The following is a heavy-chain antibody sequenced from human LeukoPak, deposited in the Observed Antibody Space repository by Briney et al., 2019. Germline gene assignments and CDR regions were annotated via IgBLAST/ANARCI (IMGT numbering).Heavy chain of an antibody. V-gene: IGHV3-11*05. D-gene: IGHD6-13*01. CDR1: GCTFNRNH. CDR2: ISSSSSYT. Sequence: GGSLRLSCAASGCTFNRNHMSWVRQAPGKGLEWVSYISSSSSYTNYADSVKGRFTISRDNAKNSLYLQMNSLRAEDTAVYYCARDHQYSSSWLIDYWGQGTLVTVSS. J-gene: IGHJ4*02. CDR3: ARDHQYSSSWLIDY.